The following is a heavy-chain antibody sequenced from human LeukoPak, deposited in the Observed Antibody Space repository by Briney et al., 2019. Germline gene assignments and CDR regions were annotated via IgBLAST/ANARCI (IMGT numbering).Heavy chain of an antibody. Sequence: DPSETLPLTCTVSGGSISSYYWSWIRQPPGKGLEWIGYIYYSGSTNYNPSLKSRVTISVDTSKNQFSLKLSSVTAADTAVYYCARADSSGWPTHRHDAFDIWGQGTMVTVSS. D-gene: IGHD6-19*01. V-gene: IGHV4-59*01. CDR2: IYYSGST. CDR1: GGSISSYY. J-gene: IGHJ3*02. CDR3: ARADSSGWPTHRHDAFDI.